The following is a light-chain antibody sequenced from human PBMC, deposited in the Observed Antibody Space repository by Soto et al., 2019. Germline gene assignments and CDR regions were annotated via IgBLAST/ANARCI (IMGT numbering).Light chain of an antibody. V-gene: IGLV2-14*01. CDR3: SSFTNTISRYA. CDR1: SSDVGGYNY. CDR2: EVS. J-gene: IGLJ1*01. Sequence: QAALGQPAAVSAAPGDSVTISCTGTSSDVGGYNYVSWFQHHPGKAPKLIIYEVSYRPSGVSNRFSGSKSGDNASLTISGLQAEDEPDYYCSSFTNTISRYAFGTGTKV.